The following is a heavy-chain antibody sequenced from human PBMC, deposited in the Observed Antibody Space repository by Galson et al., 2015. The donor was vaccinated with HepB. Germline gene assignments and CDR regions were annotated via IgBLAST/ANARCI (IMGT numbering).Heavy chain of an antibody. J-gene: IGHJ4*02. CDR2: IHGSSRYI. CDR3: VRDSVWGEDHPNFDN. D-gene: IGHD1-26*01. V-gene: IGHV3-21*01. CDR1: GFTFSSYT. Sequence: SLRLSCAASGFTFSSYTMSWVRQAPGRGLEWVSSIHGSSRYIYYADSLRGRFTISRDNANNSLFLQLNRLEAEDTAVYFCVRDSVWGEDHPNFDNWGQGTLVAVSS.